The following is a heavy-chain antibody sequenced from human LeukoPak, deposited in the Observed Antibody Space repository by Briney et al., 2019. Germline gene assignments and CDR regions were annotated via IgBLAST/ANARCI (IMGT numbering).Heavy chain of an antibody. J-gene: IGHJ4*02. Sequence: GGSLRLSCAASGFTFDDYAMHWVRQAPGKGLEWVSGISWSSGSIGYADSVKGQFTISRDNAKNSLYLQMNSLRAEDTALYYCAKDILDILTGPPDYWGQGTLVTVPS. V-gene: IGHV3-9*01. CDR3: AKDILDILTGPPDY. CDR2: ISWSSGSI. CDR1: GFTFDDYA. D-gene: IGHD3-9*01.